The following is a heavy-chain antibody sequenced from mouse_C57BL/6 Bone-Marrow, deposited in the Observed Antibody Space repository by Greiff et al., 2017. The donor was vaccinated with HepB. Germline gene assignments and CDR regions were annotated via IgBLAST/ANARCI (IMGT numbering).Heavy chain of an antibody. CDR3: ARRITTVVGPFFDY. Sequence: EVQLQQSGPELVKPGASVKIPCKASGYTFTDYNMDWVKQSHGKSLEWIGDINPNNGGTIYNQKFKGKATLTVDKSSSTAYMELRSLTSEDTAVYYCARRITTVVGPFFDYWGPGTTLTVSS. CDR2: INPNNGGT. V-gene: IGHV1-18*01. D-gene: IGHD1-1*01. J-gene: IGHJ2*01. CDR1: GYTFTDYN.